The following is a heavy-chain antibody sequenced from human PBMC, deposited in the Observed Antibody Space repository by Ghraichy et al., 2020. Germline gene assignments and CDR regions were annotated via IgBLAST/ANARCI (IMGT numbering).Heavy chain of an antibody. V-gene: IGHV3-7*03. CDR2: IKEDGSEK. J-gene: IGHJ4*02. Sequence: GGSLRLSCAASGFTFSSYWMSWVRQAPGKGLEWVANIKEDGSEKYYVDSVKGRFTISRDNAKNSLYLQMNSLRAEDTAVYYCVKSRFLEWLFSDYWGQGTLVTVSS. D-gene: IGHD3-3*01. CDR3: VKSRFLEWLFSDY. CDR1: GFTFSSYW.